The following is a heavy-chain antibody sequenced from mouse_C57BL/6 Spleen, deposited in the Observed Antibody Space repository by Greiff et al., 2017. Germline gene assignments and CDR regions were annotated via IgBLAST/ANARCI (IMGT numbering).Heavy chain of an antibody. CDR3: ASPYYYGSSTGFAY. J-gene: IGHJ3*01. CDR2: IYPGDGDT. Sequence: QVQLQQSGPELVKPGASVKISCKASGYAFSSSWMNWVKQRPGKGLEWIGRIYPGDGDTNYNGKFKGKATLTADKSSSTAYMQLSSLTSEDSAVYFCASPYYYGSSTGFAYWGQGTLVTVSA. CDR1: GYAFSSSW. D-gene: IGHD1-1*01. V-gene: IGHV1-82*01.